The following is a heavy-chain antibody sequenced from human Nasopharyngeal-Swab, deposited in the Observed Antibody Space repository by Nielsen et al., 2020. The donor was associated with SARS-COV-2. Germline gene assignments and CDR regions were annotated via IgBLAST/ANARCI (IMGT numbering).Heavy chain of an antibody. Sequence: GESLKISCAASGFTFSSYAMHWVRQAPGKGLEWVAVISYDGSNKYYADSVKGRFTISRDNARRSLFLQMTSLRAEDTAVYYCARGVGAYDLDYYMDVWGKGTTVTVSS. CDR1: GFTFSSYA. V-gene: IGHV3-30-3*01. CDR2: ISYDGSNK. J-gene: IGHJ6*03. D-gene: IGHD5-12*01. CDR3: ARGVGAYDLDYYMDV.